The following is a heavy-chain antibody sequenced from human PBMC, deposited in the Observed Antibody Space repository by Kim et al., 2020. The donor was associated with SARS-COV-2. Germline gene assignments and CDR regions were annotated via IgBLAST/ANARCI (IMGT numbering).Heavy chain of an antibody. Sequence: ASVKVSCKASGYTFTGYYMHWVRQAPGQGLEWMGWINPNSGGTNYAQKFQGWVTMTRDTSISTAYMELSRLRSDDTAVYYCARGRRVDKYYYYGMDVWGQGTTVTVSS. CDR1: GYTFTGYY. V-gene: IGHV1-2*04. D-gene: IGHD2-15*01. J-gene: IGHJ6*02. CDR3: ARGRRVDKYYYYGMDV. CDR2: INPNSGGT.